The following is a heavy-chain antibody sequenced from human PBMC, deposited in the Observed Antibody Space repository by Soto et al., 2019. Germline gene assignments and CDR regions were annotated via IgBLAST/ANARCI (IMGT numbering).Heavy chain of an antibody. Sequence: QVQLVQSGAEVKKPGASVTVSCRSSGDTFNDYYIHWVRQAPGQGLEWMGWINPNGGVTKYAQKFQGWVSMTRDTSIRTVYMQLSRLRSDDTAVYYCARESGGATATLDYYCFYMDVWGTGTTVPVSS. CDR2: INPNGGVT. J-gene: IGHJ6*03. V-gene: IGHV1-2*04. CDR1: GDTFNDYY. D-gene: IGHD5-12*01. CDR3: ARESGGATATLDYYCFYMDV.